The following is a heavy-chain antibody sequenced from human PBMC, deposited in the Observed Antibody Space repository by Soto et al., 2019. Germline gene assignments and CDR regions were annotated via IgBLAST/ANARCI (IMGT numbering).Heavy chain of an antibody. CDR3: ARAAAAGNWNYYSYYAMDV. V-gene: IGHV1-2*04. J-gene: IGHJ6*02. CDR1: GYTFTDHY. CDR2: INPNSGGT. Sequence: ASVKVSCKASGYTFTDHYMHWVRQAPGQGLEWMGWINPNSGGTKYAQKFQGSVTMTRDTSISTAYMELSRLTSDDTAVYYCARAAAAGNWNYYSYYAMDVWGQGTTVTVSS. D-gene: IGHD6-13*01.